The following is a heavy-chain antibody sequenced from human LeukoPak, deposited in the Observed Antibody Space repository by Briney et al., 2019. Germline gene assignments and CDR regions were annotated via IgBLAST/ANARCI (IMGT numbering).Heavy chain of an antibody. V-gene: IGHV3-9*01. D-gene: IGHD6-19*01. J-gene: IGHJ4*02. CDR1: GFTFDDYA. CDR2: ISWNSGSI. CDR3: ARSSGWYLGYFDY. Sequence: GGSLRLSCAASGFTFDDYAMHWVRQAPGKGLEWVSGISWNSGSIGYADSVKGRFTISRDNAKNSLYLQMNSLRAEDTAVYYCARSSGWYLGYFDYWGQGTLVTVSS.